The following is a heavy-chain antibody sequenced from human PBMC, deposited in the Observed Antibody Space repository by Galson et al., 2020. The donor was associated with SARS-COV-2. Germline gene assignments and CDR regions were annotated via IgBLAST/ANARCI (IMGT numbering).Heavy chain of an antibody. V-gene: IGHV3-30*04. CDR2: ISYDVSNK. CDR3: ASGPPTDPLTMVVVVTIGVSGGMDV. J-gene: IGHJ6*04. D-gene: IGHD3-22*01. Sequence: GESLKISCEASGFTFSSYAMHWVRQAPGKGLEWVAVISYDVSNKYYADSVKGRFTISRDNSKNTLYLQMNSLRAEDTAVYYCASGPPTDPLTMVVVVTIGVSGGMDVWGRGTTGTVSS. CDR1: GFTFSSYA.